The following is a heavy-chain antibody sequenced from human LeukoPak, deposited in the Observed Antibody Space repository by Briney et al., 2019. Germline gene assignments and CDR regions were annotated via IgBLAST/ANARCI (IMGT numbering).Heavy chain of an antibody. CDR3: ARLRYGSGSYSQFDY. Sequence: PSETLSLTCTVSGGSISISNYYWAWMRQPPGKGLEWIGSINYSGSTYYNPSLRSRVTMSVDTSKNQFSLKLSSVTDADTAVYYCARLRYGSGSYSQFDYWGQGTLVTVSS. CDR2: INYSGST. D-gene: IGHD3-10*01. V-gene: IGHV4-39*01. CDR1: GGSISISNYY. J-gene: IGHJ4*02.